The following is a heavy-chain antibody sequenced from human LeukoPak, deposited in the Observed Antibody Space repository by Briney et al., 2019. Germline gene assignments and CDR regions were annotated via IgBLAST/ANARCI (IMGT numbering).Heavy chain of an antibody. CDR3: ARVGSSGFVYYFDY. J-gene: IGHJ4*02. CDR2: IYYSGST. CDR1: GGSISSGDYY. Sequence: SETLSLTCTVSGGSISSGDYYWSWIRQPPGKGLEWIGYIYYSGSTYYNPSLKSRVTISVDTSKNQFSLKLSSVTAADTAVYYCARVGSSGFVYYFDYWGQGTLVTVSS. D-gene: IGHD3-22*01. V-gene: IGHV4-30-4*01.